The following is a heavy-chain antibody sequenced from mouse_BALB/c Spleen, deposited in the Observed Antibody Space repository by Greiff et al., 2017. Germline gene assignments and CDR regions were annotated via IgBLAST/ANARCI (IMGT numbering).Heavy chain of an antibody. CDR1: GYSITSGYY. D-gene: IGHD1-1*01. CDR2: ISYDGSN. J-gene: IGHJ2*01. V-gene: IGHV3-6*02. Sequence: ESGPGLVKPSQSLSLTCSVTGYSITSGYYWNWIRQFPGNKLEWMGYISYDGSNNYNPSLKNRISITRDTSKNQFFLKLNSVTTEDTATYYCTSYYYWSSVYGGQDTTLTVSS. CDR3: TSYYYWSSVY.